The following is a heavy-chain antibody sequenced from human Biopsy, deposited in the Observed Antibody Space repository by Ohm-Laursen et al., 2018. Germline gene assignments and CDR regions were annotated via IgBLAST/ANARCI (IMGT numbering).Heavy chain of an antibody. D-gene: IGHD5-18*01. CDR3: AKDRYNYTPIGGFSMDV. Sequence: SLRLSCSASGFTFNNYGMRWVRQAPGKGLEWVAFIFYDGSDTYYADSVKGRFTISRDNSRDTLYLQMSSLRAEDTAVYYCAKDRYNYTPIGGFSMDVWGQGTTVTVSS. J-gene: IGHJ6*02. CDR2: IFYDGSDT. V-gene: IGHV3-30*18. CDR1: GFTFNNYG.